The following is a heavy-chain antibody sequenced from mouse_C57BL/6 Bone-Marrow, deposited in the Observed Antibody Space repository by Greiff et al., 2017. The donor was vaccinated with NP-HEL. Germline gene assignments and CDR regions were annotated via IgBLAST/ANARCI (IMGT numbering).Heavy chain of an antibody. Sequence: VQLQQPGAELVKPGASVKLSCKASGYTFTSYWMQWVKQRPGQGLEWIGEIDPSDSYTNYNQKFKGKATLTVDTSSSTAYMQLSSLTSEDSAVYYCSRAPYYGRSYMGYFDVWGTGTTVTVSS. D-gene: IGHD1-1*01. CDR2: IDPSDSYT. V-gene: IGHV1-50*01. J-gene: IGHJ1*03. CDR1: GYTFTSYW. CDR3: SRAPYYGRSYMGYFDV.